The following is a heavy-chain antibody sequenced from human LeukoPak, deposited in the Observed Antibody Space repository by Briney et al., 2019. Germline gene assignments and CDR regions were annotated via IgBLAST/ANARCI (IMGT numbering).Heavy chain of an antibody. D-gene: IGHD3-9*01. CDR1: GYSFTTYW. Sequence: KAGESLKISCKGSGYSFTTYWIGWVRQMPGKGLEWMGIIYPGDSDTRYSPSFQGQVTISADKSISTAYLQWSSLKASDTAMYYCARQLRFMKTTTIFGYWFDPWGQGTLVTVSS. V-gene: IGHV5-51*01. CDR3: ARQLRFMKTTTIFGYWFDP. CDR2: IYPGDSDT. J-gene: IGHJ5*02.